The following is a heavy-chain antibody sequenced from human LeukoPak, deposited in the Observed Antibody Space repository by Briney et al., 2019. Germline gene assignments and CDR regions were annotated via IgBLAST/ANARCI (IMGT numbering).Heavy chain of an antibody. CDR2: INTDGSST. CDR3: ARVSFVGSGPRRAFDI. Sequence: GGSLRLSCAASGFTFSSYWMHWVRQAPGKGLVWVSRINTDGSSTSYADSVKGRFTISRDNAKNTLYLQMNSLRAEDTAVYYCARVSFVGSGPRRAFDIWGQGTMVTVSS. D-gene: IGHD3-3*01. V-gene: IGHV3-74*01. J-gene: IGHJ3*02. CDR1: GFTFSSYW.